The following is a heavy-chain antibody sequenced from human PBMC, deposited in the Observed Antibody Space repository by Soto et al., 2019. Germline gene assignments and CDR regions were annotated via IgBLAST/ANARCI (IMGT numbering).Heavy chain of an antibody. V-gene: IGHV1-69*06. D-gene: IGHD3-3*01. Sequence: QVQLVQSGAEVKKPGSSVKVSCKASGGTFSSYAISWVRQAPGQGLEWMGGIIPIFGTANYAQKFQGRVTITADKSTSTAYMELSSLTAEDTAVYYCARVTITIFGLLGWFDPWGQGTLVTVSS. CDR2: IIPIFGTA. CDR3: ARVTITIFGLLGWFDP. CDR1: GGTFSSYA. J-gene: IGHJ5*02.